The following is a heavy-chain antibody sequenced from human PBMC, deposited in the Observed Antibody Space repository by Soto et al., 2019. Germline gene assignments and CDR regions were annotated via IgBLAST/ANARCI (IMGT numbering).Heavy chain of an antibody. V-gene: IGHV3-30-3*01. CDR1: GFTFSSYA. CDR3: AREDNDY. Sequence: QVQLVESGGGVVQPGRSLRLSCAASGFTFSSYAMHWVRQAPGKGLEWVAVISYDGSNKYYADSVKGRFTISRDNSKNTRYLQMNSLRAEDTAVYYCAREDNDYWGQGTLVTVSS. CDR2: ISYDGSNK. J-gene: IGHJ4*02.